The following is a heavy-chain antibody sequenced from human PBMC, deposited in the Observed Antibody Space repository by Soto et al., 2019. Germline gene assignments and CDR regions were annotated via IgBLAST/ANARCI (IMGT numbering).Heavy chain of an antibody. D-gene: IGHD2-15*01. Sequence: LSCAASRFTFSTYEMHWVRQAPGKGLEWVSCISSSGSSVYYADSVKGRFTISRDNSRNSLYLQMNSLRDEDTALYYCVRYCSSTLCNGVATRTFDYWGQGALVTVYS. CDR3: VRYCSSTLCNGVATRTFDY. CDR1: RFTFSTYE. CDR2: ISSSGSSV. V-gene: IGHV3-48*03. J-gene: IGHJ4*02.